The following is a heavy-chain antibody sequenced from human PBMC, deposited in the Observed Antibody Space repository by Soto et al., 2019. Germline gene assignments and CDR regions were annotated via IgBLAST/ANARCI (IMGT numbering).Heavy chain of an antibody. V-gene: IGHV3-49*03. Sequence: PGGALSLSCTDSVFTFGAYAMSWFRQGPVKVPAWVVFIRGKIYGGTTEYAASVKGRFTISRDDSKSIANLQMNSLKTEDTAVYYCAREIDGAPVASHYVDDAFDIWGQGTVVTVSS. D-gene: IGHD4-17*01. CDR2: IRGKIYGGTT. CDR3: AREIDGAPVASHYVDDAFDI. CDR1: VFTFGAYA. J-gene: IGHJ3*02.